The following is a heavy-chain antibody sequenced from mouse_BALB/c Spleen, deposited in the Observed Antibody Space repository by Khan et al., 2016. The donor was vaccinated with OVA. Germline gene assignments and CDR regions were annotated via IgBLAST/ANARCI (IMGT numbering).Heavy chain of an antibody. J-gene: IGHJ4*01. CDR2: IDPFNGGT. CDR3: ARRTLDY. Sequence: VQLKESGPELMKPGASVKISCKATAYSFTSYYMHWVKQSLEKSLEWIGCIDPFNGGTTYNQKFKGKATLTVDKSSSTAYMNLSALSSEDSAVXYCARRTLDYWGQGTSVTVSS. V-gene: IGHV1S135*01. CDR1: AYSFTSYY.